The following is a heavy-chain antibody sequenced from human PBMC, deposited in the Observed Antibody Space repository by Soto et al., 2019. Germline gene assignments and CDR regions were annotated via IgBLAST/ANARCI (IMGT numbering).Heavy chain of an antibody. CDR2: IYSGGST. CDR1: GFTVSSNY. J-gene: IGHJ6*02. D-gene: IGHD2-21*01. CDR3: ARDVVGDYYYYYGMDV. V-gene: IGHV3-66*01. Sequence: EVQLVESGGGLVQPGGSLRLSCAASGFTVSSNYMSWVGQAPGKGLEGVSVIYSGGSTYYADSVKGRFTISRDNSKNTLYLQMNSLRAEDTAVYYCARDVVGDYYYYYGMDVWGQGTTVTVSS.